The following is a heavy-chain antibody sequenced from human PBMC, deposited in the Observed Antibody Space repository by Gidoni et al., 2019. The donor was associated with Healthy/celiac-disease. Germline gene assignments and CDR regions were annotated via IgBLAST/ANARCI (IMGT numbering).Heavy chain of an antibody. Sequence: QVQLVESGGGVVQPGRSLRLSCAASGFTFSSYGMHWVRQAPGKGLEWVAVIWYDGSNKYYADSVKGRFTISRDNSKNTLYLQMNSLRAEDTAVYYCARGPRTGRGHYFDYWGQGTLVTVSS. D-gene: IGHD1-26*01. V-gene: IGHV3-33*01. J-gene: IGHJ4*02. CDR2: IWYDGSNK. CDR3: ARGPRTGRGHYFDY. CDR1: GFTFSSYG.